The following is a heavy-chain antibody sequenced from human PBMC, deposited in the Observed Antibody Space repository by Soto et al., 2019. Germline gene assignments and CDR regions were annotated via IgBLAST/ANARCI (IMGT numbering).Heavy chain of an antibody. J-gene: IGHJ4*01. CDR1: GGSISSYGYY. Sequence: QVQLQKSGPGLVKPSQTLSLTCTVSGGSISSYGYYWTWIRQHPGKGLEWIGYIYYSGTTYYNPSLKSRLTMSVDTSRNQFSLKLSSVTAADTAVYYCARDQAAAGTFFAYWGHGSLVTVSS. V-gene: IGHV4-31*03. D-gene: IGHD6-13*01. CDR2: IYYSGTT. CDR3: ARDQAAAGTFFAY.